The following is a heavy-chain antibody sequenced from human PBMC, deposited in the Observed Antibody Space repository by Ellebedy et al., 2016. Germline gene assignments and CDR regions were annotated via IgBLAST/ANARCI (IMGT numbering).Heavy chain of an antibody. CDR2: IYNSGST. D-gene: IGHD3-22*01. V-gene: IGHV4-30-4*01. Sequence: SETLSLTCTVSSGYVGNGDYYWSWIRKSPGKGLEWIGSIYNSGSTYYNPSLKSRVPVSIDTSNNQFSLNLHSLNAADTAVYYCARDPNPYDRGATRYYYYGLDVWGQGITVIVSS. CDR3: ARDPNPYDRGATRYYYYGLDV. CDR1: SGYVGNGDYY. J-gene: IGHJ6*02.